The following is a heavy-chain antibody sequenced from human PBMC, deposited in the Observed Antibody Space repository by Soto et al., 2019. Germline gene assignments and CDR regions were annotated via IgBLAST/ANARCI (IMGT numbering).Heavy chain of an antibody. CDR3: ARAAKDYDSSGYYFDY. V-gene: IGHV4-34*01. CDR1: GGSFSGYY. Sequence: QVQLQQWGAGLLKPSETLSLTCAVYGGSFSGYYWSWIRQPPGKGLEWIGEINHSGSTNYNPSRKSRVSTAVDTAKNQFSLKLSSVTAADTAVYYCARAAKDYDSSGYYFDYWGQGTLVTVSS. CDR2: INHSGST. D-gene: IGHD3-22*01. J-gene: IGHJ4*02.